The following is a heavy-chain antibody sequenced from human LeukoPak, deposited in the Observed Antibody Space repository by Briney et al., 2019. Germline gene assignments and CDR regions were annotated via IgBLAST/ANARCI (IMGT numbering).Heavy chain of an antibody. CDR1: GFTFTSSA. V-gene: IGHV1-58*02. J-gene: IGHJ5*02. Sequence: ASVKVSCKASGFTFTSSAMQWVRQARGQRLEWIGWIVVGSGNTNYAQKFQGRVTITRDMSTSTAYMELSSLRSEDTAVYYCATSGDYLYNWFDPWGQGTLVTVSS. CDR3: ATSGDYLYNWFDP. D-gene: IGHD2-21*02. CDR2: IVVGSGNT.